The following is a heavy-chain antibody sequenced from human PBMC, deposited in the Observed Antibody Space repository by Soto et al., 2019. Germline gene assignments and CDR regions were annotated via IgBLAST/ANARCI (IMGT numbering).Heavy chain of an antibody. CDR3: ARQASGYYYGWFDP. Sequence: PSETLSLTCTVSGGSISPYYWSWIRQPPGKGLEWIGYIYYTGSPTYSPSLKSRVTMSVDTSNNQFSLKLSSVTAADTAVYYCARQASGYYYGWFDPWGQGTLVTVSS. V-gene: IGHV4-59*08. CDR2: IYYTGSP. J-gene: IGHJ5*02. CDR1: GGSISPYY. D-gene: IGHD3-22*01.